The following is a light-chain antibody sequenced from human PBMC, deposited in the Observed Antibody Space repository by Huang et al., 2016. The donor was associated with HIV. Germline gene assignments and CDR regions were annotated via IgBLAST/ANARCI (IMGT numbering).Light chain of an antibody. CDR3: QQISTSPWT. J-gene: IGKJ1*01. CDR2: GAS. CDR1: QNVTNDY. V-gene: IGKV3D-20*02. Sequence: EIVLTQSPDTLSLSPLERGALSSRASQNVTNDYVAWYQQTSGQAPILLIYGASGRAPGAAVRVGGGGSGAEILLTIGRLGGEVVASYYCQQISTSPWTFGPGTKLEVK.